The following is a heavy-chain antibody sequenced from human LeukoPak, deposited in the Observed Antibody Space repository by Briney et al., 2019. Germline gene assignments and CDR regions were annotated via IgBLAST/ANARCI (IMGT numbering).Heavy chain of an antibody. CDR3: ARNLIEYSSSSGVDY. V-gene: IGHV1-46*01. D-gene: IGHD6-6*01. J-gene: IGHJ4*02. CDR2: INPSGGST. CDR1: GYTFTSYY. Sequence: GASVKVSCKASGYTFTSYYMHSVRQAPGQGLEWMGIINPSGGSTSYAQKFQGRVTMTRDTSTSTVYMELSSLRSEDTAVYYCARNLIEYSSSSGVDYWGQGTLVTVSS.